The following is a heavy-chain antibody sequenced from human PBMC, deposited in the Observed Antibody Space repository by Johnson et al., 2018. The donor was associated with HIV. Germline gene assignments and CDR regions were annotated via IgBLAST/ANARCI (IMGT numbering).Heavy chain of an antibody. CDR3: SKERVTWSSRGDAFDI. CDR2: ISGSGGST. CDR1: GFTFSSYG. D-gene: IGHD5-18*01. Sequence: VQLVESGGGVVQPGGSLRLSCAASGFTFSSYGMHWVRQAPGKGLEWVSAISGSGGSTYYADSVKGRFTISRDNSKNTLYLQMNSLRAEDTAVYYCSKERVTWSSRGDAFDIWGQGTMVTVSS. J-gene: IGHJ3*02. V-gene: IGHV3-23*04.